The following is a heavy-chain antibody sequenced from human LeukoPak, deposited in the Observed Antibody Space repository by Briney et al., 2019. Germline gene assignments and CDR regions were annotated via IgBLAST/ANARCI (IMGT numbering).Heavy chain of an antibody. V-gene: IGHV3-33*08. D-gene: IGHD2-2*01. CDR2: IWYDGSNK. CDR1: GFTFSSYG. CDR3: ARDRGYCSSTSCLDYDY. Sequence: GGSLRPSCAASGFTFSSYGMHWVRQAPGKGLEWVAVIWYDGSNKYYADSVKGRFTISRDNSKNTLYLQMNSLRAEDAAVYYCARDRGYCSSTSCLDYDYWGQGTLVTVSS. J-gene: IGHJ4*02.